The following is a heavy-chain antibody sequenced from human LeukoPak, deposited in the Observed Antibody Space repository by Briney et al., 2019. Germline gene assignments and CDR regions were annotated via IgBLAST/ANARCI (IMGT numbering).Heavy chain of an antibody. CDR3: AKDSMAYIDY. CDR1: GFIFSTYG. J-gene: IGHJ4*02. D-gene: IGHD6-6*01. V-gene: IGHV3-30*02. CDR2: IRHDGSIK. Sequence: GGSLRLSCAASGFIFSTYGMYWVRQAPGKGLEWVAFIRHDGSIKNYADSVKGRSTTSRDNSKNTLYLQMNRLRAEDTDVYYCAKDSMAYIDYWGQGTLVTVSS.